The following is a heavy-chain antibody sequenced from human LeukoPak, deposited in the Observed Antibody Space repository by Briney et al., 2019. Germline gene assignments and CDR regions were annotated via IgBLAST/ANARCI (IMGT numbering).Heavy chain of an antibody. D-gene: IGHD1/OR15-1a*01. CDR1: GGSISSYY. CDR3: ARPNKYYYYMDV. V-gene: IGHV4-59*01. Sequence: KASETLSLTCTVSGGSISSYYWSWIRQPPGKGLEWIGYIYYSGSTNYNPSLKSRVTISVDTSKNQFSLKLSSVTAADTAVYYCARPNKYYYYMDVWGKGTTVTVSS. CDR2: IYYSGST. J-gene: IGHJ6*03.